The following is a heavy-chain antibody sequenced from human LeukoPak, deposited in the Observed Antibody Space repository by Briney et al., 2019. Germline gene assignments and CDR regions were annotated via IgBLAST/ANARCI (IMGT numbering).Heavy chain of an antibody. CDR1: GYTFTSYD. V-gene: IGHV1-46*01. J-gene: IGHJ3*02. CDR3: ARDLYSSSWADAFDI. D-gene: IGHD6-13*01. Sequence: ASVKVSCKASGYTFTSYDINWVRQAPGQGLEWMGIINPSGGSTSYAQKFQGRVTMTRDMSTSTVYMELSSLRSEDTAVYYCARDLYSSSWADAFDIWGQGTMVTVSS. CDR2: INPSGGST.